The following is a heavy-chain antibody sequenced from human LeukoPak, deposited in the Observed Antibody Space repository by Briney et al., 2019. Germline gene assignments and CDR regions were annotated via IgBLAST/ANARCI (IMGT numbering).Heavy chain of an antibody. D-gene: IGHD2-15*01. Sequence: SETLSLTCTVSGGSISSGDYYWSWIRQPPGKGLEWIGYIYYSGSTYYNPSLKSRVTISVDTSKIQFSLKLSSVTAADTAVYYCARGPTVAALSYWGQGTLVTVSS. CDR2: IYYSGST. CDR3: ARGPTVAALSY. V-gene: IGHV4-30-4*01. CDR1: GGSISSGDYY. J-gene: IGHJ4*02.